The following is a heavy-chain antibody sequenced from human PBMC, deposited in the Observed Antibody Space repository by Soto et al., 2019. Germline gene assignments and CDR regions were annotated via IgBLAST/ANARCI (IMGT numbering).Heavy chain of an antibody. CDR2: INHSGST. V-gene: IGHV4-34*01. CDR1: GGSFSGYY. Sequence: SETLSLTCAVYGGSFSGYYWSWIRQPPGKGLEWIGEINHSGSTNYNPSLKSRVTISVDTSKNQFSLKLSSVTAADTAVYYCARGHVVVIPAAILNWFDPWGQGTLVTVSS. D-gene: IGHD2-2*02. J-gene: IGHJ5*02. CDR3: ARGHVVVIPAAILNWFDP.